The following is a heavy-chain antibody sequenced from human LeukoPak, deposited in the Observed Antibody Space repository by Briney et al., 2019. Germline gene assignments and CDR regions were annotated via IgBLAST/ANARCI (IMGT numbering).Heavy chain of an antibody. Sequence: PGGSLRLSCAASGFTFSSYWMSWVRQAPGKGLEWVANIKQDGSEKYYVGSVKGRFTISRDDAKNSLYLQMNSLRVEDTAVYFCLRDFDYWGQGTLVTVSS. J-gene: IGHJ4*02. CDR2: IKQDGSEK. CDR3: LRDFDY. V-gene: IGHV3-7*05. CDR1: GFTFSSYW. D-gene: IGHD3-16*01.